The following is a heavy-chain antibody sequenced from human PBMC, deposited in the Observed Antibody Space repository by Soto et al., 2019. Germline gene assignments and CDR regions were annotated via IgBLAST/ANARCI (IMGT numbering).Heavy chain of an antibody. D-gene: IGHD3-10*01. CDR3: ARGALQYYYGSASDY. Sequence: QVQLVQSGAEVKKPGSSVKVSCKASGGTFSSYAISWVRQAPGQGLEWMGGIIPIFGTANYAQKFQGRVTFTADESTITAHMELSSLRSEDTAVYYCARGALQYYYGSASDYWCQGTLVTVSS. CDR2: IIPIFGTA. V-gene: IGHV1-69*01. J-gene: IGHJ4*02. CDR1: GGTFSSYA.